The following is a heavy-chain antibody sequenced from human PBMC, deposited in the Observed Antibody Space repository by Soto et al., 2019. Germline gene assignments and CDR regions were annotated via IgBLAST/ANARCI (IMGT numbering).Heavy chain of an antibody. D-gene: IGHD6-13*01. CDR2: INSDGSST. V-gene: IGHV3-74*01. CDR1: GFTFSSYW. J-gene: IGHJ5*02. CDR3: APLHCRTAAAGTTGDWFDP. Sequence: GGSLRLSCAASGFTFSSYWMHWVRQAPGKGLVWVSRINSDGSSTSYADSVKGRFTISRDNSKNTLYLQMNSLRAEDTAVYYCAPLHCRTAAAGTTGDWFDPWGQGTLVTVSS.